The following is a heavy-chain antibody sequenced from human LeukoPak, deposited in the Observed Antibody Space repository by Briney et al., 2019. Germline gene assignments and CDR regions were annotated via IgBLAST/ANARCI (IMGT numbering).Heavy chain of an antibody. CDR3: ATYDTTWSSFDY. V-gene: IGHV3-30-3*01. D-gene: IGHD3-16*01. CDR2: ISYGGGNK. J-gene: IGHJ4*02. CDR1: GFTFSSYA. Sequence: PGGSLRLSCAASGFTFSSYALHWVRQAPGQGLEWVAVISYGGGNKYYADSVRGRFTISRDDSKNTLSLQMNSLRVEDTALYYCATYDTTWSSFDYWGQGTLVTVSS.